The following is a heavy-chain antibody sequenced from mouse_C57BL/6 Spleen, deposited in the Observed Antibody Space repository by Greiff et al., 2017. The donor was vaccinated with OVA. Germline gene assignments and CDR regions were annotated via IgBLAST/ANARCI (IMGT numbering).Heavy chain of an antibody. V-gene: IGHV6-3*01. CDR3: TVDSPMDY. J-gene: IGHJ4*01. Sequence: EVQGVESGGGLVQPGGSMKLSCVASGFTFSNYWMNWVRQSPEKGLEWVAQIRLKSDNYATHYAESVKGRFTISRDDSKSSVYLQMNNLRAEDTGIYYCTVDSPMDYWGQGTSVTVSS. CDR2: IRLKSDNYAT. CDR1: GFTFSNYW.